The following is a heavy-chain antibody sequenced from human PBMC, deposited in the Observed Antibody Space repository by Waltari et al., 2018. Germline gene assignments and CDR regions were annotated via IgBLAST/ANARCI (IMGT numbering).Heavy chain of an antibody. J-gene: IGHJ4*02. D-gene: IGHD2-15*01. V-gene: IGHV5-51*01. Sequence: EVQLVQSGAEVKKPGESLKISCKGSGYSFTSYWIGWVRQMPGKGLEWMGFIYPGDSDTRYSPSFQGQVTISADKSISTAYLQWSSLKASDTAMYYCARQSRVLYCSGGSCYPDYWGQGTLVTVSS. CDR2: IYPGDSDT. CDR1: GYSFTSYW. CDR3: ARQSRVLYCSGGSCYPDY.